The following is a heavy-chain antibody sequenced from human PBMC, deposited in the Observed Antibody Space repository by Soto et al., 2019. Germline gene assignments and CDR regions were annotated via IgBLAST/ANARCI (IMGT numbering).Heavy chain of an antibody. D-gene: IGHD2-21*02. J-gene: IGHJ5*02. CDR3: ARLLTAALFSYDL. V-gene: IGHV2-5*04. CDR2: IYWNDDK. Sequence: VSGPTLVNPTQTLTLTCTLSGFSHSTSGVAVGWIRQSPGQALEWLGHIYWNDDKYFSTSLKSRLSLSKDTSKNQVVLTMTNVDPLDTGTYYCARLLTAALFSYDLWGPGTLVTVSS. CDR1: GFSHSTSGVA.